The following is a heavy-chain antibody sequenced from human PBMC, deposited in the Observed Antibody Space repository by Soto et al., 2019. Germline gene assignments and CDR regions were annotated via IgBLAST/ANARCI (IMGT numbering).Heavy chain of an antibody. D-gene: IGHD6-19*01. Sequence: EVQLVESGGGVVRPGGSLRLSCAASGFTFDDYGMSWVRQAPGKGLEWISAINWNGGDTDYADSVEGRFTISRDNAKNSLYLQMNSLRVEDTALYYCASAKTGYRSGWPSYWGQGTLVTVSS. CDR3: ASAKTGYRSGWPSY. V-gene: IGHV3-20*04. J-gene: IGHJ4*02. CDR1: GFTFDDYG. CDR2: INWNGGDT.